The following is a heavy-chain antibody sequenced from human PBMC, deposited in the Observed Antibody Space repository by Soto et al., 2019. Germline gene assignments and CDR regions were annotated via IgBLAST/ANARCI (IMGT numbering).Heavy chain of an antibody. J-gene: IGHJ5*02. CDR1: GGSISSYY. V-gene: IGHV4-59*08. Sequence: SETLSLTCTVSGGSISSYYWSWIRQPPGKGLEWIGYIYYSGSTNYNPSLKSRVTISVDTSKNQFSLKLSSVTAADTAVYYCARIYDFWSGHDLWGQGTRVTVSS. D-gene: IGHD3-3*01. CDR2: IYYSGST. CDR3: ARIYDFWSGHDL.